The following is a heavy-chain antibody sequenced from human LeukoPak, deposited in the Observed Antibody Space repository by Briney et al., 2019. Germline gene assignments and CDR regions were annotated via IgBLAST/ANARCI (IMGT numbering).Heavy chain of an antibody. CDR1: GLTFSSYA. V-gene: IGHV3-23*01. Sequence: GGSLRLSCAASGLTFSSYAMSWVRQAPGKGLEWVSAISGSSGHTYYADSVKGRFTISRDNSKNTLYLQMNSLRAEDTAVYYCAKVISGGLAVDVWGQGTTVTVSS. D-gene: IGHD1-26*01. J-gene: IGHJ6*02. CDR2: ISGSSGHT. CDR3: AKVISGGLAVDV.